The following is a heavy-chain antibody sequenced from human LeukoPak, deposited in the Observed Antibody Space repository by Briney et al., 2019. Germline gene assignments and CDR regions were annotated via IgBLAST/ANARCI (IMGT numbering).Heavy chain of an antibody. CDR1: GFTFSSYS. V-gene: IGHV3-21*01. J-gene: IGHJ4*02. CDR3: ARDYYYDSSGYYGTFPFDY. Sequence: GGSLRLSSAASGFTFSSYSMNWVRQAPGKGLEWVSSISSSSSYIYYADSVKGRFTISRDNTKNSLYLQMNSLRAEDTAVYYCARDYYYDSSGYYGTFPFDYWGQGTLVTVSS. D-gene: IGHD3-22*01. CDR2: ISSSSSYI.